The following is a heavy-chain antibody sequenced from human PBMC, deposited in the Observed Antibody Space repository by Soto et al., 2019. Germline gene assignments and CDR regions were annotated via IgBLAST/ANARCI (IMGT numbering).Heavy chain of an antibody. Sequence: PSEPLSLTCAVYGGSFSGYYWSWIRQPPGKGLEWIGEINHSGSTNYNPSLKSRVTISVDKSKNQFSLKLSPVTAADTAVYYCAIHAGEEELLNWFDPWGQGTLVTVSS. CDR2: INHSGST. D-gene: IGHD1-26*01. CDR3: AIHAGEEELLNWFDP. CDR1: GGSFSGYY. J-gene: IGHJ5*02. V-gene: IGHV4-34*01.